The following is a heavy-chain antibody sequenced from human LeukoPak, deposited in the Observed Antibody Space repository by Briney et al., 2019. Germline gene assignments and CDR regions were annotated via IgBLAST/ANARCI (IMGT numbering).Heavy chain of an antibody. CDR1: GYTFTDYY. Sequence: ASVKVSCTASGYTFTDYYMHWVRQAPGQGFEWMGWNNPNDGDTNYAQKFQGRVTMTRDTSISTAHMEVSRLRSDDTAVYYCARANFLYCSSTTCLFDYWGQGTLVTVSS. D-gene: IGHD2-2*01. CDR2: NNPNDGDT. J-gene: IGHJ4*02. CDR3: ARANFLYCSSTTCLFDY. V-gene: IGHV1-2*02.